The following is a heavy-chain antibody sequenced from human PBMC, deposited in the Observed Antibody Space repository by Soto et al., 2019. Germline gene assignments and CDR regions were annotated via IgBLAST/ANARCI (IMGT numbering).Heavy chain of an antibody. Sequence: ASVKVSCKASGYIFINYGITWVRQAPGQGLEWMGWIGGYNGNTKYADKLQGRVTMTTDTSTTTAYMELRSLRSDDTAVYYCARDEVPAANWLDRWGQGTLLPVSS. D-gene: IGHD2-2*01. CDR3: ARDEVPAANWLDR. V-gene: IGHV1-18*01. CDR2: IGGYNGNT. CDR1: GYIFINYG. J-gene: IGHJ5*02.